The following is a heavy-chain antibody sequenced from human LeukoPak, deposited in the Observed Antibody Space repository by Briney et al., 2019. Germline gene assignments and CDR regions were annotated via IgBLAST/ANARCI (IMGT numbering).Heavy chain of an antibody. V-gene: IGHV3-30*04. CDR3: ARDDSVDYYFAYFDL. J-gene: IGHJ2*01. D-gene: IGHD3/OR15-3a*01. Sequence: PGRSLRLSRAASGFSFRAYSFHSGRQAPGRGLEWVAVISDNELKQFYADSVRVRFTICRDNSKRTVYLKMNSLRREDTAVYFCARDDSVDYYFAYFDLWGRGTPVAVSS. CDR1: GFSFRAYS. CDR2: ISDNELKQ.